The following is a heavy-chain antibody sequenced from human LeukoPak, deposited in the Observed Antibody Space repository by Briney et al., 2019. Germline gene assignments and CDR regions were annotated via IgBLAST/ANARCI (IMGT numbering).Heavy chain of an antibody. CDR3: ARNGIAAAGTLAY. CDR2: FIPSFGAT. Sequence: SVKVSCKASGGTFSSYAISWVRQAPGQGLEWMGEFIPSFGATNYGQKFQGRVTITTDESASTAYMELSSLRSEDTAVYYCARNGIAAAGTLAYWGQGTLVTVSS. D-gene: IGHD6-13*01. J-gene: IGHJ4*02. CDR1: GGTFSSYA. V-gene: IGHV1-69*05.